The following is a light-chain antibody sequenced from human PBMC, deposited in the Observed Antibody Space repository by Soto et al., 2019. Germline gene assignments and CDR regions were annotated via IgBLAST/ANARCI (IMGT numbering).Light chain of an antibody. CDR2: TTS. CDR3: QQYNNGPSLT. CDR1: QSVSSN. Sequence: EIVLTQSPATLSVSPGERATLSCRASQSVSSNLAWYQQKPGQAPRLLIYTTSIQATGIPARFSGSGSGTEFSLSISSLQSEDFAVYYCQQYNNGPSLTFGQGNKVEIK. J-gene: IGKJ1*01. V-gene: IGKV3-15*01.